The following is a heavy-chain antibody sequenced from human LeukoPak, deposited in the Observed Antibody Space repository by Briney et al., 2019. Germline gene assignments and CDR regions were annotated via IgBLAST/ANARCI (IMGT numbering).Heavy chain of an antibody. J-gene: IGHJ4*02. D-gene: IGHD1-26*01. CDR2: IYYSGST. CDR3: ARGQVGALDY. Sequence: SETLSLTCTVSGGSISSSSYYWGWIRQPPGKGLEWIGSIYYSGSTYYNPSLKSRVTISVDTSKNQLSLKLSSVTAADTAVYYCARGQVGALDYWGQGTLVTVSS. CDR1: GGSISSSSYY. V-gene: IGHV4-39*07.